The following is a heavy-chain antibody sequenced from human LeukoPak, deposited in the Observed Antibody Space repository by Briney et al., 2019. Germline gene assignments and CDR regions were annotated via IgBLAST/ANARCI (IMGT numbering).Heavy chain of an antibody. V-gene: IGHV4-4*07. CDR1: GGSISSYY. Sequence: SETLSLTCTVSGGSISSYYWSWIRQPAGKGLEWIGRIYTSGSTNYNPSLKSRVTISVDKSKNQFSLKLSSVTAADTAVYYCARDKWELQLTFGTINYLDQWGQGTLVTVSS. CDR2: IYTSGST. CDR3: ARDKWELQLTFGTINYLDQ. J-gene: IGHJ4*02. D-gene: IGHD1-26*01.